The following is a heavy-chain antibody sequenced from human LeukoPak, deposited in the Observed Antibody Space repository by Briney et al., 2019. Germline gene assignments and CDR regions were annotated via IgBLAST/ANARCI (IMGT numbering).Heavy chain of an antibody. J-gene: IGHJ4*02. CDR2: ISGSGGST. Sequence: PGGSLRLSCAASGFTFSSYAMSWVRQAPGKGLEWVSAISGSGGSTYYADSVKGRFTISRDNAKNSLYLQMNSLRAEDTAVYYCARDPTAMAHFDYWGQGTLVTVSS. CDR3: ARDPTAMAHFDY. CDR1: GFTFSSYA. V-gene: IGHV3-23*01. D-gene: IGHD5-18*01.